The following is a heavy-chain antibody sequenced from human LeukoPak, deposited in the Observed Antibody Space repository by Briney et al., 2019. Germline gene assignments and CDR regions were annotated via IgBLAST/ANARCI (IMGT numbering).Heavy chain of an antibody. CDR3: AKVGAHRGGDY. V-gene: IGHV3-53*01. CDR1: GFSVSSNY. D-gene: IGHD1-26*01. Sequence: PGGSLRLSCAASGFSVSSNYMSWVRQAPGKGLEWVSVIYSEGNTYYADSVKGRFTISRDNSKNTLYLQMNSLRAEDTAVYYCAKVGAHRGGDYWGQGTLVTVSS. CDR2: IYSEGNT. J-gene: IGHJ4*02.